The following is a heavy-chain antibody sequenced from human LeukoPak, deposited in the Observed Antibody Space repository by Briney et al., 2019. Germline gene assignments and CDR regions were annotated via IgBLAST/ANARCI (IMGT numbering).Heavy chain of an antibody. J-gene: IGHJ4*02. CDR1: GYTFTGYY. Sequence: ASVKVSCKASGYTFTGYYMHWVRQAPGQGLEWMGWINPNSGGTNYAQKFQGRATMTRDTSISTAYMELSRLRSDDTAVYYCARGYYYDSSGYFFDYWGQGTLVTVSS. CDR3: ARGYYYDSSGYFFDY. D-gene: IGHD3-22*01. V-gene: IGHV1-2*02. CDR2: INPNSGGT.